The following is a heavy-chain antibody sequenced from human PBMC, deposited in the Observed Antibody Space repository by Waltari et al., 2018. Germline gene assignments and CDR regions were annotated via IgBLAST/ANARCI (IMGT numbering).Heavy chain of an antibody. V-gene: IGHV3-23*01. CDR2: ISPGYTT. CDR3: AQYNHGSYEPPLRH. Sequence: HLLESGGRLVQPGGSLRLSCAASGFSFSNSVLGWVRQPPGKGLEWVSSISPGYTTFYAQSVRGRFIISRDASRTTVYLQMNSLSAEDTAVYYCAQYNHGSYEPPLRHWGQGTLVTVSS. D-gene: IGHD3-16*01. J-gene: IGHJ4*02. CDR1: GFSFSNSV.